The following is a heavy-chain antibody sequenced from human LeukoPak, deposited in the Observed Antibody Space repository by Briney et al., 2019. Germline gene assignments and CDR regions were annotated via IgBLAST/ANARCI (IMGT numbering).Heavy chain of an antibody. J-gene: IGHJ4*02. CDR3: ASRGGYSSSWYFC. Sequence: APVKVSCKASGYTFTGYYMNWVRQAPGQGLEWMGWINPNSGGTNYAQKFQGRVTMTRDTSISTAYMELSRLRSDDTAVYYCASRGGYSSSWYFCWGQGTLVTVSS. CDR1: GYTFTGYY. V-gene: IGHV1-2*02. CDR2: INPNSGGT. D-gene: IGHD6-13*01.